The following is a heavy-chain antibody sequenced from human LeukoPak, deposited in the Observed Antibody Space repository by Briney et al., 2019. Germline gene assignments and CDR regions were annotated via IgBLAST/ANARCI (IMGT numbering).Heavy chain of an antibody. CDR3: ARGLWFGERIFDY. D-gene: IGHD3-10*01. J-gene: IGHJ4*02. V-gene: IGHV3-30-3*01. CDR2: ISYDGSNK. CDR1: GFTFSSYA. Sequence: GGSLRLSCAASGFTFSSYAMHWVRQAPGKGLEWVAVISYDGSNKYYADSVKGRFTISRDNSKNTLYLQMNSLRAEDTAVYYCARGLWFGERIFDYWGQGTLVTVSS.